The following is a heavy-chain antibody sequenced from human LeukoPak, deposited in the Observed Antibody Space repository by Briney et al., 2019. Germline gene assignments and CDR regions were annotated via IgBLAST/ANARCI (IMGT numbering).Heavy chain of an antibody. CDR2: IYAGGTT. Sequence: GGSLRLSCAVSGFTVSSKYMSWVRQTPGKGLEWVSVIYAGGTTYYADSVKGRFTISRDISKSTLYLQLNSLRADDTAVYYCARDAAGTTGYFDYWGQGTLVTVSS. D-gene: IGHD1-1*01. CDR3: ARDAAGTTGYFDY. J-gene: IGHJ4*02. CDR1: GFTVSSKY. V-gene: IGHV3-53*01.